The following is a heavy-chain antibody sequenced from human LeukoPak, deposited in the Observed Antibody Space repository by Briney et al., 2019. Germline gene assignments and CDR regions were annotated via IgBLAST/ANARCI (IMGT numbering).Heavy chain of an antibody. Sequence: SETLSLTCNVSGGSISSNKYYWGWIRQPPGKALDWVGSVFYSGTTYYNPSLKSRVIILVDTPKNQFSLTLRSTTAADTAVYFCVRESGDLGKAYDSWGQGTRVTVS. CDR3: VRESGDLGKAYDS. D-gene: IGHD3-16*01. J-gene: IGHJ4*02. CDR1: GGSISSNKYY. CDR2: VFYSGTT. V-gene: IGHV4-39*07.